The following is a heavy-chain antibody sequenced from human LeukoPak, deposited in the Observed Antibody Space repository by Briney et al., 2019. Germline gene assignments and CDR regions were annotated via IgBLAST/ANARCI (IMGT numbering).Heavy chain of an antibody. CDR2: ISSSSSSTI. J-gene: IGHJ6*02. CDR3: ARLPKPLYYYYYYGMDV. CDR1: GFTFSSYS. V-gene: IGHV3-48*01. Sequence: AGGSLRLSCAASGFTFSSYSMNWVRQAPGKGLEWVSYISSSSSSTIYYADSVKGRFTISRDNAKNSLYLQMNSLRGEDTAVYYCARLPKPLYYYYYYGMDVWGQGTTVTVSS.